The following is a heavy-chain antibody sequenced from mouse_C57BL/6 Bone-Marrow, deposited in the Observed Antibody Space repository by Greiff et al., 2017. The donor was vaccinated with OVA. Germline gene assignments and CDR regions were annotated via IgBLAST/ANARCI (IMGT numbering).Heavy chain of an antibody. Sequence: EVQLQQSGAELVRPGASVKLSCTASGFNIKDYYMHWVKQRPEQGLEWIGWIDPENGDTEYASKFQGKATITADTSSNTAYLQLSSVTSEDTAVYYCTSITTVVADYWGQGTTLTVSS. V-gene: IGHV14-4*01. J-gene: IGHJ2*01. D-gene: IGHD1-1*01. CDR3: TSITTVVADY. CDR1: GFNIKDYY. CDR2: IDPENGDT.